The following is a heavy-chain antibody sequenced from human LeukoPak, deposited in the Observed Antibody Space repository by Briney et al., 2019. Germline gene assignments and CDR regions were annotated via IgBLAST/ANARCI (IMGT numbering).Heavy chain of an antibody. D-gene: IGHD3-16*01. CDR3: ARGRFRIMTH. V-gene: IGHV4-34*01. CDR2: INRSGST. CDR1: GGSFCGYY. Sequence: SETLSLTCAVYGGSFCGYYWRWLPQPPGKGLEWIREINRSGSTNYNPSLKSRVTISVDTSKIQFSLKLSSVTAADTAVYYSARGRFRIMTHWGQGTLVTVSS. J-gene: IGHJ4*02.